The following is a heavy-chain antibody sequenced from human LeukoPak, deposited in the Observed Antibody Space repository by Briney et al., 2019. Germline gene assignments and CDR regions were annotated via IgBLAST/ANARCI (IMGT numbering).Heavy chain of an antibody. D-gene: IGHD6-19*01. V-gene: IGHV1-8*03. J-gene: IGHJ4*02. Sequence: ASVKVSCRASGYTFTSYDINWVRQAPGQGLEWMGWMNPNSLNTGYAQRFQGRITLTRNTSIGTAYMELRSLRSEDTAVYYCARGTALSGTSDYLDSWGQGTLVTVSS. CDR1: GYTFTSYD. CDR3: ARGTALSGTSDYLDS. CDR2: MNPNSLNT.